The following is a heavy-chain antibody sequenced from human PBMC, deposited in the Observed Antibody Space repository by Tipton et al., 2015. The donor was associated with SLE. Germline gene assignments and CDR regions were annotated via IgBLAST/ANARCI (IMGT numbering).Heavy chain of an antibody. CDR2: IKEDGSEK. J-gene: IGHJ5*02. CDR1: GFTFRDSW. D-gene: IGHD6-13*01. CDR3: AREGQLVLNWFDP. Sequence: SLRLSCAASGFTFRDSWMNWVRRAPGKGLEWVANIKEDGSEKHYVDSVKDRLTISRDNAKNSLYLQMNSLRAEDTAVYYCAREGQLVLNWFDPWGQGTLVTVSS. V-gene: IGHV3-7*01.